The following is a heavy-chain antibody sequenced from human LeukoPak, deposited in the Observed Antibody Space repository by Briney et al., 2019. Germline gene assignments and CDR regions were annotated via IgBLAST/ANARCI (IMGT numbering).Heavy chain of an antibody. J-gene: IGHJ6*03. CDR3: GRDALVGYFSYYYMDV. D-gene: IGHD2-15*01. CDR2: ISNSGST. V-gene: IGHV4-59*11. CDR1: GGAITSHY. Sequence: SETLSLTCTVSGGAITSHYWTWIRQSPVKGLEWIGDISNSGSTSYNPSPKSRVTVSIDTSKNQFSLKLSSVTAADTAVYYCGRDALVGYFSYYYMDVWGKGTTVTVSS.